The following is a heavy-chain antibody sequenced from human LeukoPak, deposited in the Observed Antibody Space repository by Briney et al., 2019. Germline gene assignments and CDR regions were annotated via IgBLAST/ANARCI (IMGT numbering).Heavy chain of an antibody. D-gene: IGHD3-22*01. J-gene: IGHJ4*02. V-gene: IGHV3-74*01. CDR3: AREDSYDSSGYYTPFDY. Sequence: GGSLRLSCAASGFTFSAYWMHWVRQVPGKGLVWVSRINSAGSSTSYADSVKGRFTISRDNAKNTLYLQMNSLRAEDTAVYYCAREDSYDSSGYYTPFDYWGQGTLVTVSS. CDR1: GFTFSAYW. CDR2: INSAGSST.